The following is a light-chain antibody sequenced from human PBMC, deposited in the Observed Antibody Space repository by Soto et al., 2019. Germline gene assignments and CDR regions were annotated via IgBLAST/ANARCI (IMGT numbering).Light chain of an antibody. V-gene: IGKV3D-15*01. J-gene: IGKJ1*01. CDR3: QQYDNSAWT. CDR1: QYINTR. Sequence: EIVMTQSPATLSSFPGDRVTLYCRASQYINTRLAWYQHRPGQAPRLLIYQTSIRAAGIPARFSASGSGTDFTLTISRLEPEDFAVYYCQQYDNSAWTFGQGTKVDIK. CDR2: QTS.